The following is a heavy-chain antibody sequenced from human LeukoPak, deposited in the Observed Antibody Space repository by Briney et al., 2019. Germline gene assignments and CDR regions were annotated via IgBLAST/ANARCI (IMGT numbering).Heavy chain of an antibody. CDR1: GYTFTGYY. V-gene: IGHV1-2*06. Sequence: RASVKVSCKASGYTFTGYYMHWVRQAPGQGLEWMGRINPNSGGTNYAQKFQGRVTMTRDTSISTAYMELSRLRSDDTAVYYCGRDGGLGGAPFDYWGKGTLVTVSS. D-gene: IGHD1-26*01. CDR3: GRDGGLGGAPFDY. CDR2: INPNSGGT. J-gene: IGHJ4*02.